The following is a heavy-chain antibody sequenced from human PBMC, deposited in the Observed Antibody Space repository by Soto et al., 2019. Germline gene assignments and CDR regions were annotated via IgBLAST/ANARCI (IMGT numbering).Heavy chain of an antibody. D-gene: IGHD1-26*01. CDR3: ARRYGSAIVY. Sequence: QVQLQESGPGLVKPSETLSLTCTVSGGSISSWYWSWIRQPPGKGLEWIGYIYYSGSTNYNPSLKSRFTVSVDTSKNLSSLKLSSVTAADTAVDYCARRYGSAIVYWGQGTLVTVSS. J-gene: IGHJ4*02. CDR1: GGSISSWY. CDR2: IYYSGST. V-gene: IGHV4-59*08.